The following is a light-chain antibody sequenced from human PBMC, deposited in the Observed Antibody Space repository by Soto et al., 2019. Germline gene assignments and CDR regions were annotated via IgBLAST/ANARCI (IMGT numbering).Light chain of an antibody. V-gene: IGLV2-14*01. CDR3: SSYSISTAYL. Sequence: QSALTQPSSLSGSPGQSITISCTGTISDVGGYDYVSWYQLHPGKAPKLMVFEVSNRPSGVSYRFSGSKSGNTASLTISGLQAEDEADYFCSSYSISTAYLFGTGTKVTVL. CDR2: EVS. J-gene: IGLJ1*01. CDR1: ISDVGGYDY.